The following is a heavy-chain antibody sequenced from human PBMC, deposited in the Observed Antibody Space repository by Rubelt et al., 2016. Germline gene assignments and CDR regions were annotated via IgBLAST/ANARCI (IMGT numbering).Heavy chain of an antibody. D-gene: IGHD5-18*01. J-gene: IGHJ4*02. CDR1: GGTFSSYA. CDR2: IIHILGIA. Sequence: QVQLVQSGAEVKKPGSSVKVSCKASGGTFSSYAISWVRQAPGQGLEWMGRIIHILGIANYAQKFQGRVTITADKSTSTAYMELSSLRSEDTAVYYCACRVDTAMVLDYWGQGTLVTVSS. V-gene: IGHV1-69*04. CDR3: ACRVDTAMVLDY.